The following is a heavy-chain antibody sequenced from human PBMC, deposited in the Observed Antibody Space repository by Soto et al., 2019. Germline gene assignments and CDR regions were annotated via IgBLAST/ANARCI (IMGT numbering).Heavy chain of an antibody. J-gene: IGHJ6*02. CDR1: GFTFSSYG. CDR2: IWYDGSNK. Sequence: PGGSLRLSCAASGFTFSSYGMHWVRQAPGKGLEWVAVIWYDGSNKYYADSVKGRFTISRDNSKNTLYLQMNSLRAEDTAVYYCARVMGSSGWSNIYYYYGMDVWGQGTTVTVSS. V-gene: IGHV3-33*01. D-gene: IGHD6-19*01. CDR3: ARVMGSSGWSNIYYYYGMDV.